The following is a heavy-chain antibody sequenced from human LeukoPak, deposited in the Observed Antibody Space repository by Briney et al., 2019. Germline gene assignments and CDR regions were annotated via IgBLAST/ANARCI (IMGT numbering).Heavy chain of an antibody. CDR2: ISAYNGNT. CDR3: ARDHHDFQVPQGGGIPGYFDY. D-gene: IGHD2-15*01. Sequence: GASVKVSRKASGYTLASYGITWVRQAPGQGLEWMGWISAYNGNTKYAQKLQGRVTMTTDTSTSTAYMELSSLRSEDTAVYYCARDHHDFQVPQGGGIPGYFDYWGQGTLVTVSA. V-gene: IGHV1-18*01. CDR1: GYTLASYG. J-gene: IGHJ4*02.